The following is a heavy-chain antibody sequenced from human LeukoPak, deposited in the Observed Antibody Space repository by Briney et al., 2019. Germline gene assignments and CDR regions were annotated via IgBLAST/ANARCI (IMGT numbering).Heavy chain of an antibody. D-gene: IGHD4-17*01. J-gene: IGHJ1*01. CDR3: ARSFWYGERYFQH. V-gene: IGHV3-30*04. CDR2: ISYDGSNK. Sequence: GRSLRLSCAASGFTFSSYAMHWVRQAPGKGLEWVAVISYDGSNKYYADSVKGRFTISRDNSKNTLYLQMNSLRAEDTAVYYCARSFWYGERYFQHWGQGTLVTVSS. CDR1: GFTFSSYA.